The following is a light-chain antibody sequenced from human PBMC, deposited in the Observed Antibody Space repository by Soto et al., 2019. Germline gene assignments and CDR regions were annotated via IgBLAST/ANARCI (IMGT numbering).Light chain of an antibody. J-gene: IGKJ5*01. Sequence: DIQMTQSPSTLSASVGDRVTITCRASQSISRWLAWYQQNPGKAPKALIYDASTFRSGVPSRFSGGGSGTEFTHTSSSLQPDDFATYYCQQYNTYSTCGQGTRLEIK. CDR1: QSISRW. V-gene: IGKV1-5*01. CDR2: DAS. CDR3: QQYNTYST.